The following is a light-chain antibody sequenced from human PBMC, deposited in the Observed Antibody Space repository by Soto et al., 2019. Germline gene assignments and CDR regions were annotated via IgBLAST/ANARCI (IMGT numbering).Light chain of an antibody. CDR2: GAS. CDR3: QQHGSSPIT. CDR1: QTVTHNY. V-gene: IGKV3-20*01. Sequence: EIVLTQSPGTLSFSPVEIATLSCRASQTVTHNYLAWHQQKPGQTPRLLVYGASNRATGIPDRFSGSGSGTDFTLTISRLEPEDFAVYYCQQHGSSPITFGQGTRLEIK. J-gene: IGKJ5*01.